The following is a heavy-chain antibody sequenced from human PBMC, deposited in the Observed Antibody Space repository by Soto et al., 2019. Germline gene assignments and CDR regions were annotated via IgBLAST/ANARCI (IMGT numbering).Heavy chain of an antibody. D-gene: IGHD4-17*01. J-gene: IGHJ4*02. CDR3: AKSTWAPVTTEGYCDY. Sequence: EVQLLESGGGLVQPGGSPRLSCAASGFTFSSYVMSWVRQAPGKGLEWVSAISGSGGSTYYADSVKGRFTISRDNSKNTLYLQMNSLRAEDTAVYYCAKSTWAPVTTEGYCDYWGQGTLVTVSS. V-gene: IGHV3-23*01. CDR1: GFTFSSYV. CDR2: ISGSGGST.